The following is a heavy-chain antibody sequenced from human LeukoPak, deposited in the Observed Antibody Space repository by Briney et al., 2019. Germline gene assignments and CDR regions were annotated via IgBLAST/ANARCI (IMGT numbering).Heavy chain of an antibody. D-gene: IGHD3-16*01. CDR2: IYSGGTT. CDR3: AKGGDH. Sequence: GVLRLSCAASGFSVTRNYMSWVRQAPGKGLEWVSIIYSGGTTYYADSVKGRFTVSRDNAKNSLYLQMNSLRAEDTAVYYCAKGGDHWGQGTLVTVSS. J-gene: IGHJ4*02. CDR1: GFSVTRNY. V-gene: IGHV3-53*01.